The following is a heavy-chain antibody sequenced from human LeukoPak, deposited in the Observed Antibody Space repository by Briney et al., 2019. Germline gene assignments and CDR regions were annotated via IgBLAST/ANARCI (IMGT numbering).Heavy chain of an antibody. CDR3: SKDINSHCRGDCSDY. Sequence: GGSLRLSCAASGFTFSTHGMHWVRQAPGKGLEWVAFIRNDGSSSYYVDSVKGRFTISRDNSKNTVDLQMNSLRAEDTAIYYCSKDINSHCRGDCSDYWGQGTLVIVSS. CDR1: GFTFSTHG. V-gene: IGHV3-30*02. D-gene: IGHD2-15*01. CDR2: IRNDGSSS. J-gene: IGHJ4*02.